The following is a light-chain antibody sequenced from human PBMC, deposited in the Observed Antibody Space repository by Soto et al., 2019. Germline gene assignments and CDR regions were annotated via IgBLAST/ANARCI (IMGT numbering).Light chain of an antibody. V-gene: IGKV1-39*01. Sequence: DIQMTQSPSSLSASVGDRVTITCRASQSISSYLNWYQQKQGKAPKALIYAASTLQSGVPSRFSGSGSGRDFTLTINWLQPEDFATYYCQQSYSTPWTFGQGTRVDI. CDR2: AAS. CDR3: QQSYSTPWT. CDR1: QSISSY. J-gene: IGKJ1*01.